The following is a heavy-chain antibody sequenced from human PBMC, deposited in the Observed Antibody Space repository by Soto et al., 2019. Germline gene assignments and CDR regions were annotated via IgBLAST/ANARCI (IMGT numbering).Heavy chain of an antibody. Sequence: QITLKESGPTLVKPTQPLTLTCTFSAFSLSTGGVGVGWIRQPPGKALEWLALIYWDDDKRYSPSLRSRITITKHTSKNQVVLTSTNMDPVDTDTYYCIQRRRGGDCLQSSASYSYHGMAVWGQGTTVTVSS. CDR1: AFSLSTGGVG. J-gene: IGHJ6*02. V-gene: IGHV2-5*02. CDR2: IYWDDDK. D-gene: IGHD2-21*02. CDR3: IQRRRGGDCLQSSASYSYHGMAV.